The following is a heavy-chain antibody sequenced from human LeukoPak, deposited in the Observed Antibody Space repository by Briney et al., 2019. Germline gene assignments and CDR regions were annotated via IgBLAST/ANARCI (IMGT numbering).Heavy chain of an antibody. CDR2: ISGSGART. CDR1: GFPFSSYA. V-gene: IGHV3-23*01. Sequence: GGSLRLSCAASGFPFSSYAMSWVRQAPGKGLERVSTISGSGARTYYADSVQGRFTISRDNSKNTLFVQMNSLRAEDTAVYYCAREKMTDFDYWGQGTLVTVSS. CDR3: AREKMTDFDY. D-gene: IGHD5-24*01. J-gene: IGHJ4*02.